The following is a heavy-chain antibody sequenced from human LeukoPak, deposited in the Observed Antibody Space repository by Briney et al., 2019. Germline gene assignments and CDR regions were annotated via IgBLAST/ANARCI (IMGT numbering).Heavy chain of an antibody. CDR1: GYSISSGYY. V-gene: IGHV4-38-2*02. D-gene: IGHD3-22*01. CDR3: ARESVFYDSSGYLPRFDY. CDR2: IYHSGST. J-gene: IGHJ4*02. Sequence: RPSETLSLTCTVSGYSISSGYYWGWIRQPPGKGLEWIGSIYHSGSTYYNPSLKSRVTISVDTSKNQFSLKLSSVTAADTAVYYCARESVFYDSSGYLPRFDYWGQGTLVTVSS.